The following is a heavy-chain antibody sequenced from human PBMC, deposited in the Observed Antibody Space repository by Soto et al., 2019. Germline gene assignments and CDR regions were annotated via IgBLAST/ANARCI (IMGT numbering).Heavy chain of an antibody. Sequence: SVRVSCKAAGGTFSSYAISWVRQAPGQGLEWMGGIMPIFGTANYAKKFQGRVTITADESTSTDYMELSSLRSEDTAVYYCASAHDFWSGYQAPLYYYYGMDXWGQVTTVTVS. CDR2: IMPIFGTA. D-gene: IGHD3-3*01. V-gene: IGHV1-69*01. CDR3: ASAHDFWSGYQAPLYYYYGMDX. CDR1: GGTFSSYA. J-gene: IGHJ6*02.